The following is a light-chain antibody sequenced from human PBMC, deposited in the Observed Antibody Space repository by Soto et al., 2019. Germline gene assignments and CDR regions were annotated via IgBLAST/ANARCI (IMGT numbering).Light chain of an antibody. V-gene: IGLV2-14*01. Sequence: QSVLTQPASVSGSPGQSITISCTGTSSDVGGYNYVSWYQQHPGKAPKLMIYEVSNRPSGVFNRFSGSKSGNTASLTISGLQAEDEADYYCSSYTSTSTRLFGTGTKLTVL. CDR2: EVS. CDR3: SSYTSTSTRL. J-gene: IGLJ1*01. CDR1: SSDVGGYNY.